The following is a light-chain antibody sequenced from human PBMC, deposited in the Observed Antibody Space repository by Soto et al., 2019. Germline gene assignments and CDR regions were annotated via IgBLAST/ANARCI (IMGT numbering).Light chain of an antibody. Sequence: EIVLTQSPGTLSLSPGERATLSCRASQSVSSSYLAWYQQKPGQAPRLLIYGASSRATGIPDRFSGSGSGTDFTLTISRLEPEDFAVYYYHQYGSSPLTFGPGTKVDIK. V-gene: IGKV3-20*01. J-gene: IGKJ3*01. CDR2: GAS. CDR3: HQYGSSPLT. CDR1: QSVSSSY.